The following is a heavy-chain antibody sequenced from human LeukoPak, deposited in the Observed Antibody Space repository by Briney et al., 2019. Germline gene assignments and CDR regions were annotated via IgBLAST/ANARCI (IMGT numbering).Heavy chain of an antibody. Sequence: GASVKVSCKASGYTFTSYGISWVRQALGQGLEWMGWISVDNGNTNYAQKLQGRVTMTTDTSTSTAYMELRSLRSDDTAVYYCARGGGYYDSSGYDAFDIWGQGTMVTVSS. D-gene: IGHD3-22*01. CDR3: ARGGGYYDSSGYDAFDI. CDR2: ISVDNGNT. V-gene: IGHV1-18*01. J-gene: IGHJ3*02. CDR1: GYTFTSYG.